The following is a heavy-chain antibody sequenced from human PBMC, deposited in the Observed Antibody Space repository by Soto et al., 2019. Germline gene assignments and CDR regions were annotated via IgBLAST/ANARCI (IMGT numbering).Heavy chain of an antibody. D-gene: IGHD3-22*01. CDR2: IIPISGTT. J-gene: IGHJ4*02. CDR1: GGTYRNYA. CDR3: GRDEGDDSSGYYDVNY. V-gene: IGHV1-69*01. Sequence: QVHLVQSGAEVKKPGSSVRVSCKASGGTYRNYAVNWVRQAPGQGLEWMGGIIPISGTTNYAQKFQGRVTITADESTSTAYMELRRLRSEDTAVYFCGRDEGDDSSGYYDVNYWGQGTLVTVSS.